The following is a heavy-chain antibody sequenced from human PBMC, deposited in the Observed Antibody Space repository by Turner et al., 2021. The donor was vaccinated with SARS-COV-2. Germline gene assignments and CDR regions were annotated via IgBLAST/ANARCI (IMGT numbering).Heavy chain of an antibody. V-gene: IGHV4-39*01. CDR3: ARLLNPGSYYYYYYGMDV. CDR2: ICYSGST. Sequence: QLHLQESGPGLVKPSETLSLTCTVSGGSISSSNYYWGWIRQPPGKGLEWLGSICYSGSTYYNPSLKSRVTISVDTSKNQFSLKLSSVTGADTAVYYCARLLNPGSYYYYYYGMDVWGQGTTVTVSS. J-gene: IGHJ6*02. CDR1: GGSISSSNYY. D-gene: IGHD3-10*01.